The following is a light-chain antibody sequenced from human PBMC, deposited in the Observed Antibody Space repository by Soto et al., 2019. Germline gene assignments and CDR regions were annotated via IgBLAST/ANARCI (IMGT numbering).Light chain of an antibody. J-gene: IGKJ5*01. CDR1: QSISSY. CDR2: DAS. CDR3: QHYDNFPRAIT. V-gene: IGKV1-33*01. Sequence: DIQMTQSPSSLSASVGDRVTITCRASQSISSYLNWYQQKPGKAPKLLIYDASNLETGVPSRFSGSGSGTDFTFTISSLQPEDIATYYCQHYDNFPRAITFGQGTRLEI.